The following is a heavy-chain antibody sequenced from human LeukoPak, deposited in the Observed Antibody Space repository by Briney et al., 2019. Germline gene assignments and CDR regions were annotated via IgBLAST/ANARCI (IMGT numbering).Heavy chain of an antibody. CDR1: GFTFSSYE. D-gene: IGHD3-22*01. V-gene: IGHV3-48*03. J-gene: IGHJ4*02. CDR2: ISSSGSTI. Sequence: GGSLRLSCAASGFTFSSYEMHWVRQAPGKGLEWVSYISSSGSTIYYADSVKGRFTISRDNAKNSLYLQMNSLRAEDTAVFYCARDRPRGYDSSTFDYWGQGTLVTVSS. CDR3: ARDRPRGYDSSTFDY.